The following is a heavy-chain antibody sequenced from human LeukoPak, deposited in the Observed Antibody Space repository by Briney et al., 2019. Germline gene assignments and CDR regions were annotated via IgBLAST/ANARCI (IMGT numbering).Heavy chain of an antibody. CDR3: ARDRNSGSYYYAFDI. D-gene: IGHD1-26*01. Sequence: GASVKVSCKASGYTFTSYGISWVRQAPGQGLEWMGWISAYNGNTNYAQKLQGRVTMTTDTSTSTAYMELRSLRSDDTAVYYCARDRNSGSYYYAFDIWGQGTMVTVSS. V-gene: IGHV1-18*01. CDR2: ISAYNGNT. CDR1: GYTFTSYG. J-gene: IGHJ3*02.